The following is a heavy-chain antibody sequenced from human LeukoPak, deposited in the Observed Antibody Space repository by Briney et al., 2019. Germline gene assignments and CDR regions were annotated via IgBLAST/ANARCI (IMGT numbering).Heavy chain of an antibody. Sequence: ASVKVSGKASGGTFSSCAISWVRQAPGQGLEWMGRIIPILGIANYAQKFQGRVTITADKSTSTAYMELSSLRSEDTAVYYCARGVTMVRGVPTSANWFDPWGQGTLVTVSS. CDR2: IIPILGIA. D-gene: IGHD3-10*01. CDR3: ARGVTMVRGVPTSANWFDP. V-gene: IGHV1-69*04. J-gene: IGHJ5*02. CDR1: GGTFSSCA.